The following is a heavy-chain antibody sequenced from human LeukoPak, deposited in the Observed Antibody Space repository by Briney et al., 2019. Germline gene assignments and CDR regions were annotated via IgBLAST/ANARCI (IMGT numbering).Heavy chain of an antibody. CDR2: ISGSGGST. CDR3: AKDSKIPQQPLDY. J-gene: IGHJ4*02. CDR1: GGSVSSGSYY. Sequence: PSETLSLTCTVSGGSVSSGSYYWSWIRQPPGKGLEWVSAISGSGGSTYYADSVKGRFTISRDNSKNTLYLQMNSLRAEDTAVYYCAKDSKIPQQPLDYWGQGTLVTVSS. D-gene: IGHD6-13*01. V-gene: IGHV3-23*01.